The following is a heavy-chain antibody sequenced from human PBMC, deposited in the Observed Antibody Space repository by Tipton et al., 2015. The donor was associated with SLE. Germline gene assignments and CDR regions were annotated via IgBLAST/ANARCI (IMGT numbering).Heavy chain of an antibody. Sequence: GLVKPSETLSLTCTVSGGSISGHYWSWIRQPPGKGPEWIGNIFYSGGTNYSPFLNSRITISVDTSKNQLSLNVISMTAADTAVYYCARLAVAGMWYYFDFWGQGAPVTVSS. CDR2: IFYSGGT. J-gene: IGHJ4*02. CDR1: GGSISGHY. V-gene: IGHV4-59*11. CDR3: ARLAVAGMWYYFDF. D-gene: IGHD6-19*01.